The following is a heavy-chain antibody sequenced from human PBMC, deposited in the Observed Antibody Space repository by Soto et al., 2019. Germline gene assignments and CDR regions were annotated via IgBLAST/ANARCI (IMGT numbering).Heavy chain of an antibody. CDR2: MNANSGNT. J-gene: IGHJ4*02. V-gene: IGHV1-8*01. Sequence: QVQLVQSGAEVKKPGASVKVSCKTSGYTFTTYDINWVRQATGQGLEWMGWMNANSGNTGYAQKLQGRVTMTRNPSIDTAYMELSSLRSVDMGVYYCARAVCDYDNSGYGYWGQGTLVTVSS. D-gene: IGHD3-22*01. CDR3: ARAVCDYDNSGYGY. CDR1: GYTFTTYD.